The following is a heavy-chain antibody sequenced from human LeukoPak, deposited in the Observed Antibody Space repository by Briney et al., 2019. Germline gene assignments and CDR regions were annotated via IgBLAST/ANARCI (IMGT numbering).Heavy chain of an antibody. Sequence: LPGGSLRLSCAASGFTFSSYAMSWVRQAPGKGLEWVSAISGGGGSTYYADSVKGRFTISRDNSKNTLHLQMNSLRAEDTAVYYCAKWARRYDILTGYFDYWGQGTLVTVSS. CDR3: AKWARRYDILTGYFDY. D-gene: IGHD3-9*01. CDR2: ISGGGGST. V-gene: IGHV3-23*01. J-gene: IGHJ4*02. CDR1: GFTFSSYA.